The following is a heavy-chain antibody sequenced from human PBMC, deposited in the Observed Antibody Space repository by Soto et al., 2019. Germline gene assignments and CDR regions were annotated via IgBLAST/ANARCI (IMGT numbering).Heavy chain of an antibody. J-gene: IGHJ5*02. D-gene: IGHD2-15*01. CDR2: TYYRSKWYN. CDR1: GDSVSSNSAA. CDR3: AREGRYCSGGSCYPSGLFDP. Sequence: SQTLSLPCAISGDSVSSNSAAWNWIRQSPSRGLEWLGRTYYRSKWYNDYAVSVKSRVTINPDTSKNQFSLQLNSVTPEDTAVYYCAREGRYCSGGSCYPSGLFDPWGQGTLVTVSS. V-gene: IGHV6-1*01.